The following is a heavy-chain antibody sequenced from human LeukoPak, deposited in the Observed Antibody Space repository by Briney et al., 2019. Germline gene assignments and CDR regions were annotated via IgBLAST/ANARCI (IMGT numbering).Heavy chain of an antibody. Sequence: NPSETLSLTCGVFGGSFSGYYWTWIRQSPGKGLEWVGEVLHDGTTNHNPSLESRVTISIDTSKNQFSLHLSSVTAADTAVYYCARGRYYFDSSSYDYWGQGTLVTVSS. J-gene: IGHJ4*02. CDR2: VLHDGTT. D-gene: IGHD3-22*01. CDR3: ARGRYYFDSSSYDY. V-gene: IGHV4-34*01. CDR1: GGSFSGYY.